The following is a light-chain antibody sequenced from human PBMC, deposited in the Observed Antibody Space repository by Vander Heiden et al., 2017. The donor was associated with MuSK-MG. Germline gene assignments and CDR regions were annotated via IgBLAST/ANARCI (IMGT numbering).Light chain of an antibody. Sequence: EIVLTQSPATLSLSPGERATLSCRASQSVSSYLAWYQQKPGQAPRLLIYDASIRATDIPARFSGSGSGTDFTLTISILEPEDFAVYYCQQRRGWPLTFGGGTKVEIK. CDR3: QQRRGWPLT. CDR1: QSVSSY. V-gene: IGKV3-11*01. J-gene: IGKJ4*01. CDR2: DAS.